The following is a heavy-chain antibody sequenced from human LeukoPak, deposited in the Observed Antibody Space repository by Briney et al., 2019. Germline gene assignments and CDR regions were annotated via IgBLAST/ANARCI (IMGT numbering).Heavy chain of an antibody. CDR1: GGSISGYY. CDR3: ARHDEDCNGQYCFLLSFDS. CDR2: IHSTGTT. J-gene: IGHJ4*02. D-gene: IGHD2-21*01. V-gene: IGHV4-59*08. Sequence: PSETLSLTSTVSGGSISGYYWSWIRQTPGQAPEWIGYIHSTGTTDYHPSLRRRVTISVDTSKNQFSLKLNSVTAADTAVYYCARHDEDCNGQYCFLLSFDSWGQGALVTVSS.